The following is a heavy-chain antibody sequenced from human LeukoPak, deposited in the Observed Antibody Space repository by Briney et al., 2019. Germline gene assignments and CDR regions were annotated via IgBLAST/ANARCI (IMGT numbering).Heavy chain of an antibody. J-gene: IGHJ4*02. Sequence: GGSLRLSCAASGFTLTKYGMYWVRQAPGKGLEWVAVLWAHGRSEYYADSVKGRFTISRDTSTSTVHLQMNSLRAEDTAVYYCARGDDTSSHYSLFQYWGQGTRVTVSS. CDR2: LWAHGRSE. D-gene: IGHD3-22*01. V-gene: IGHV3-33*07. CDR1: GFTLTKYG. CDR3: ARGDDTSSHYSLFQY.